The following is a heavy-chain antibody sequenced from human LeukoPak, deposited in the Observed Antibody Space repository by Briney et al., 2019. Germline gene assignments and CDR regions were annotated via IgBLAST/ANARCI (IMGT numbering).Heavy chain of an antibody. V-gene: IGHV4-31*03. CDR1: GGSISSGGYY. D-gene: IGHD2-15*01. Sequence: SETLSLTCTVSGGSISSGGYYWSWMRQHPGKGLEWIGYIHYTGSTYYTPSLKSRVTISVDTSKNQFSLKLTSVTAADTAVYYCASTYCSGGSCLNWFDPWGQGTLVTVSS. CDR3: ASTYCSGGSCLNWFDP. CDR2: IHYTGST. J-gene: IGHJ5*02.